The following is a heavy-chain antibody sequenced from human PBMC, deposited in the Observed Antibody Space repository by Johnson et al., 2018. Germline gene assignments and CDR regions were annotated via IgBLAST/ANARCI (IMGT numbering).Heavy chain of an antibody. CDR2: ISVGGGKT. CDR1: GFTYGSYV. Sequence: VQLVESGGGLVQPGGSLRLSCLGSGFTYGSYVMSWVRQAPGKGLEWVAGISVGGGKTYYSDSMKGRFTISRDNSKNTLYLRMDSLRAEDTAIYCCAKNSLTDQLRSFDLWGPGTLVTVSS. D-gene: IGHD2-2*01. CDR3: AKNSLTDQLRSFDL. J-gene: IGHJ4*02. V-gene: IGHV3-23*04.